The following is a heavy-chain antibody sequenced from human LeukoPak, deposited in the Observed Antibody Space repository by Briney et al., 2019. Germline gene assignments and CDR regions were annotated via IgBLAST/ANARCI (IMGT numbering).Heavy chain of an antibody. Sequence: SQTLSLTCTVSGGSISSGSYYWSWIRQPAGKGLEWIGRIYTSGSTNYNPSLKSRVTISVDTSKNQFSLKLSSVTAADTAVYYCARALASPLAAAGPRSYYYYYMDVWGKGTTVTVSS. D-gene: IGHD6-13*01. J-gene: IGHJ6*03. CDR3: ARALASPLAAAGPRSYYYYYMDV. CDR1: GGSISSGSYY. CDR2: IYTSGST. V-gene: IGHV4-61*02.